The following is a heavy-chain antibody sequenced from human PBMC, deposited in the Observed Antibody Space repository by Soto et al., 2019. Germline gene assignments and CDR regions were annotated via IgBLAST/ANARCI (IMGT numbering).Heavy chain of an antibody. CDR3: VRDAPGAAPY. V-gene: IGHV4-31*03. CDR1: GGSMSSGDYY. CDR2: INYRGST. Sequence: QVQLQESGPGLVKPSQTLSLTCTVSGGSMSSGDYYWNWIRQHPEKGLEWIGYINYRGSTFYNPSLKSRLTISVDTSKNQFSLKLTSVTAADMAMYYCVRDAPGAAPYWGQGTLVTVSS. J-gene: IGHJ4*02. D-gene: IGHD6-13*01.